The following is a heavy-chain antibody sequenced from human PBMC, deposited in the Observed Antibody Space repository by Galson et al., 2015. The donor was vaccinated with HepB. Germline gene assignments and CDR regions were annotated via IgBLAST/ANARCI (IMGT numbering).Heavy chain of an antibody. CDR1: GFTFSSYG. CDR2: IWYDGSNK. J-gene: IGHJ3*02. Sequence: SLRLSCAASGFTFSSYGMHWVRQAPGKGLEWVAVIWYDGSNKYYADSVKGRFTISRDNSKNTLYLQMNSLRAEDTAVYYCARDWPPVGDDYVWGSYRPWEKNAFDIWGQGTMVTVSS. D-gene: IGHD3-16*02. CDR3: ARDWPPVGDDYVWGSYRPWEKNAFDI. V-gene: IGHV3-33*01.